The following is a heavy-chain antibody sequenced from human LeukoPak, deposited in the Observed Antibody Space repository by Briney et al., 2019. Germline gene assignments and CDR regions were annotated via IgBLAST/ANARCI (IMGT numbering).Heavy chain of an antibody. CDR2: ISGSGGST. CDR1: GFTFSTYA. CDR3: AKGFYYDSSGYSAKGYYFDY. V-gene: IGHV3-23*01. D-gene: IGHD3-22*01. J-gene: IGHJ4*02. Sequence: PGGSLRLSCAASGFTFSTYAMTWVRQAPGKGLECVSAISGSGGSTYFADSVKGRFTVSRDNSKNTLYLQMNSLRAEDTAVYYCAKGFYYDSSGYSAKGYYFDYWGQGTLVTVSS.